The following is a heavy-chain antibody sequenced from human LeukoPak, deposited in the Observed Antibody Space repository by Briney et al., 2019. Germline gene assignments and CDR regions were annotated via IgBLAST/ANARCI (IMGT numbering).Heavy chain of an antibody. CDR3: ARDRRFRYGSGSYYMGPRSVLSYYYYYGMDV. D-gene: IGHD3-10*01. V-gene: IGHV3-33*01. Sequence: PGRSLRLSCAASGFTFSSYGMHWVRQAPGKGLEWVAVIWYDGSNKYYADSVKGRFTISRDNSKNTLYLQMNSLRAEDTAVYYCARDRRFRYGSGSYYMGPRSVLSYYYYYGMDVWGQGTTVTVSS. J-gene: IGHJ6*02. CDR2: IWYDGSNK. CDR1: GFTFSSYG.